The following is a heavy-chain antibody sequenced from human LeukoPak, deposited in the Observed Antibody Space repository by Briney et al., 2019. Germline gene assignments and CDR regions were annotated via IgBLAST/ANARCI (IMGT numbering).Heavy chain of an antibody. CDR1: GYTFTGYY. J-gene: IGHJ3*02. CDR3: ARGGLYYVWDAFDI. V-gene: IGHV1-2*02. Sequence: ASVKVSCEASGYTFTGYYMHWVRQAPGQGLEWMGWINPNSGGTNYAQKFQGRVTMTRDTSISTAYMELSRLRSDDTAGYYCARGGLYYVWDAFDIWGQGTMVTVSS. CDR2: INPNSGGT. D-gene: IGHD3-16*01.